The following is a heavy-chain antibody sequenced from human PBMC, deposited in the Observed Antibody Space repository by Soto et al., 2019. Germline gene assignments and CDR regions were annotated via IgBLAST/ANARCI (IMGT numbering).Heavy chain of an antibody. CDR2: IYYSGST. CDR3: ARDGRRPWLRYFDL. Sequence: PSETLSLTCTVSGGSISSYYWSWIRQHPGKGLEWIGYIYYSGSTDYNPSLKSRVTISVDTSKNQFSLKLSSVTAADTAVYYCARDGRRPWLRYFDLWGRGTLVTVS. CDR1: GGSISSYY. D-gene: IGHD3-9*01. J-gene: IGHJ2*01. V-gene: IGHV4-59*06.